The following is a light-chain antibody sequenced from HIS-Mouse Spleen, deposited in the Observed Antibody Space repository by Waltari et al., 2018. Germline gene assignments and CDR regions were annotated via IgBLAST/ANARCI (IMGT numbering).Light chain of an antibody. CDR1: SSDVGSYNL. J-gene: IGLJ3*02. CDR2: EGS. V-gene: IGLV2-23*01. CDR3: CSYAGSSTWV. Sequence: QSALTQPASVSGSPGQSHTISCPGTSSDVGSYNLVSWYQQHPGKAPKRMIYEGSKRPSGVSNRFSGSKSGNTASLTISGLQAEDEADYYCCSYAGSSTWVFGGGTKLTVL.